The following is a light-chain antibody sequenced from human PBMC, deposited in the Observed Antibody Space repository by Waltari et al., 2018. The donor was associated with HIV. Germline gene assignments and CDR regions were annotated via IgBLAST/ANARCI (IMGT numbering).Light chain of an antibody. CDR1: RSTLRAASD. V-gene: IGLV1-40*01. Sequence: QSVLTQPPSVSGAPGLCVTISCPGSRSTLRAASDVPSYQQLPGTAPKLLIYGDKNRPSGVPDRFSGSKSGTSASLAITGLQAEDEADYYCQSYDNSLSGVVFGGGTKLTVL. CDR3: QSYDNSLSGVV. CDR2: GDK. J-gene: IGLJ2*01.